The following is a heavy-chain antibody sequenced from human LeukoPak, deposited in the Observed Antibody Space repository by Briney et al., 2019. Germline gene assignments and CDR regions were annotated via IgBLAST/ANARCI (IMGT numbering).Heavy chain of an antibody. CDR1: GYTLTELS. V-gene: IGHV1-24*01. D-gene: IGHD1-26*01. CDR2: FDPEDGET. J-gene: IGHJ4*02. Sequence: ASVKVSCKVSGYTLTELSMHWVRQAPGKGLEWMGGFDPEDGETIYAQKFQGRVTMTEDTSTDTAYMELSSLRSEDTAVYYCATVSRVGAMTYFDYWGQGTLVTVSS. CDR3: ATVSRVGAMTYFDY.